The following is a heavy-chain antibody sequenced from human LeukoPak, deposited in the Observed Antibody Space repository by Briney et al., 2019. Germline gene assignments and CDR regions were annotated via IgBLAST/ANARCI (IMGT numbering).Heavy chain of an antibody. CDR2: ISAYNGNT. D-gene: IGHD3-3*02. Sequence: ASVKVSCKASGYTFTSYGISWVRQAPGQGLEWMGWISAYNGNTNYAQKLQGRVTMTTDTSTSTAYMELRSLRSDDTAGYYGASSHFDLTWFDPWGQGTLVTVSS. CDR3: ASSHFDLTWFDP. J-gene: IGHJ5*02. V-gene: IGHV1-18*01. CDR1: GYTFTSYG.